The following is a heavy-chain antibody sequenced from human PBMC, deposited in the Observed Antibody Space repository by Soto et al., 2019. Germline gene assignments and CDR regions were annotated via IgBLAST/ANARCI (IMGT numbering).Heavy chain of an antibody. CDR2: ISTYNGNT. CDR1: GYTFTSYG. J-gene: IGHJ5*02. Sequence: QVQLVQSGAEVKKPGASVKVSCKASGYTFTSYGISWVRQAPGQGLEWMGWISTYNGNTNFTQKLQGRVTMTTDTSTSTAYMELRSLRSDDTAVYYCARDREYNWNYNWFDPWGQGTLVTASS. D-gene: IGHD1-7*01. V-gene: IGHV1-18*01. CDR3: ARDREYNWNYNWFDP.